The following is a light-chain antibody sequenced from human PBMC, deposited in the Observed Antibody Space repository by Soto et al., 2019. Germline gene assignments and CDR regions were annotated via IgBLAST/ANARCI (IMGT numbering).Light chain of an antibody. V-gene: IGKV3-15*01. J-gene: IGKJ1*01. Sequence: EKVMTQSPATLSVSPGERVTLSCRASQSVATNLAWYQQKPGQAPRLLISGAYIRATGIPDRFIGSGSGTEFTLTINSLQSEDFAVYYCQHYNDLPLTFGQGTKVEIK. CDR1: QSVATN. CDR3: QHYNDLPLT. CDR2: GAY.